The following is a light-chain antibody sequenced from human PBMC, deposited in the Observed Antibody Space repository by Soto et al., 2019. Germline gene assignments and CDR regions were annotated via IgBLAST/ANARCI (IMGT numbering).Light chain of an antibody. CDR1: QSVTNNF. CDR2: GAS. V-gene: IGKV3-20*01. J-gene: IGKJ2*01. CDR3: QQYGRSPLLYT. Sequence: EIVLTQSPGTLSLSPGERATLSCRASQSVTNNFLAWYQQKPGQAPRLLIYGASTRAAGVPDRFSGSGSGTDFTLTITRLEPEDSAVYYCQQYGRSPLLYTFGQGTKLGVK.